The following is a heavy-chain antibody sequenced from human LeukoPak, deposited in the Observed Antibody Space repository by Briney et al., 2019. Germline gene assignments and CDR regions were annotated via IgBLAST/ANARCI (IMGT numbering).Heavy chain of an antibody. J-gene: IGHJ3*02. CDR2: IYSSGST. Sequence: PSETLSLTCAVYGGSFSGYYWSWIRQPPGKGLEWVSVIYSSGSTYYADSVRGRFTLSRDNSKNTLYLHMNSLRVEDTAVYYCARGITRQTYGYSGGWIAFDIWGQGTMVTVSS. CDR3: ARGITRQTYGYSGGWIAFDI. D-gene: IGHD5-12*01. V-gene: IGHV3-53*03. CDR1: GGSFSGYY.